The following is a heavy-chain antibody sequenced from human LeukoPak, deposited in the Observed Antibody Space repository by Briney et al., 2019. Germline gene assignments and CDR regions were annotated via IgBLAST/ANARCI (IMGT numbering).Heavy chain of an antibody. CDR3: ARGYSSYIPEHAFDI. Sequence: PSETLSLTCTVSGGSISSYYWSWIRQPPGKGLEWIGYIYYSGSTNYNPSLKSRVTISVDTSKNQFSLKLSSVTAADTAVYYCARGYSSYIPEHAFDIWGQGTMVTVSS. CDR2: IYYSGST. V-gene: IGHV4-59*01. J-gene: IGHJ3*02. CDR1: GGSISSYY. D-gene: IGHD6-6*01.